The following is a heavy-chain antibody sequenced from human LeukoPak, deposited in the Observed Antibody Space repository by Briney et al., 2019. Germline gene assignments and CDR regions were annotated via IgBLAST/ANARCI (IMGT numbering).Heavy chain of an antibody. CDR3: AARKVRGVWFYLDY. V-gene: IGHV3-23*01. D-gene: IGHD3-10*01. Sequence: LSLTCAVSGGSISSGGYSWSWIRQPPGKGLEWVSTIYDDNTYYADSVKGRFAISTDNSKNTLYLQMNSLRVEDTAVYFCAARKVRGVWFYLDYWGQGTLVTVSS. J-gene: IGHJ4*02. CDR2: IYDDNT. CDR1: GGSISSGGYS.